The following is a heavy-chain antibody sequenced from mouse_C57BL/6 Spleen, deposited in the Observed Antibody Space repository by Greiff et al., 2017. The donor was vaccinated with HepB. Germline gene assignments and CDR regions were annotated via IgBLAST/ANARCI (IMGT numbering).Heavy chain of an antibody. J-gene: IGHJ4*01. CDR1: GYTFTSYW. D-gene: IGHD2-1*01. V-gene: IGHV1-52*01. CDR3: ARSGGNYVHYYAMDY. Sequence: QVQLQQPGAELVRPGSSVKLSCKASGYTFTSYWMHWVKQRPIQGLEWIGNIDPSDSETHYNQKFKDKATLTVDKSSSTAYMQLSSLTSEDSAVYYGARSGGNYVHYYAMDYWGQGTSVTVSS. CDR2: IDPSDSET.